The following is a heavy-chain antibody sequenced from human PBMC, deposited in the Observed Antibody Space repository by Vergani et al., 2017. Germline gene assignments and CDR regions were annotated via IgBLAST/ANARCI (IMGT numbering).Heavy chain of an antibody. CDR3: AREPEYCGGASCFSP. J-gene: IGHJ5*02. D-gene: IGHD2-15*01. CDR1: GGSISSGSYY. Sequence: QVQLQESGPGLVKPSQTLSLTCTVSGGSISSGSYYWSWIRQPAEKGLEWIGRIYTSGSTTYNPSLKSRVTISVDTSKNQFSLKLNSVTAADTAVYYCAREPEYCGGASCFSPWGQGTLVTVSS. V-gene: IGHV4-61*02. CDR2: IYTSGST.